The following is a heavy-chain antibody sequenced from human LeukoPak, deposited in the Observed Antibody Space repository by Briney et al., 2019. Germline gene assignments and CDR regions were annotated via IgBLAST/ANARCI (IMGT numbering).Heavy chain of an antibody. CDR2: IYYSGST. CDR1: GGSISSQY. CDR3: ARVHYDSSGYYLYSIDY. Sequence: SETLSLTCTVSGGSISSQYWSLIRQPPGKGLEWIGYIYYSGSTYYNPSLKSRVTISVDTSKNQFSLKLSSVTAADTAVYYCARVHYDSSGYYLYSIDYWGQGTLVTVSS. V-gene: IGHV4-59*11. D-gene: IGHD3-22*01. J-gene: IGHJ4*02.